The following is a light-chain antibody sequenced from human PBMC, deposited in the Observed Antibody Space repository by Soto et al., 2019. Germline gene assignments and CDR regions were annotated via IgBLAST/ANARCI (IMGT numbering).Light chain of an antibody. CDR2: QDT. Sequence: SYELTQPPSVSVSPGQTASITCSGDKLGDKYAWWYRQKAGQSPVLVIYQDTKRPSGIPERFSGSNSGNTATLTISGTQGMDEADYYCQAWDSSTAYVVFGGGTKLTVL. J-gene: IGLJ2*01. V-gene: IGLV3-1*01. CDR1: KLGDKY. CDR3: QAWDSSTAYVV.